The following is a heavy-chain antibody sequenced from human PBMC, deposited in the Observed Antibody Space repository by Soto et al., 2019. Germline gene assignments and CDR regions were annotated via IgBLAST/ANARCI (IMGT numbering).Heavy chain of an antibody. D-gene: IGHD6-13*01. CDR3: ARHHVRGRTIAGAAEF. Sequence: PSETLSLTCAVYGGSFSGYYWSWIRQPPGKGLEWIGEINHSGNTNYNPSLKSRVAISVDTSKNQLFLNLSSVTAADTAMYYCARHHVRGRTIAGAAEFWGQGTLGTVSS. CDR2: INHSGNT. J-gene: IGHJ4*02. V-gene: IGHV4-34*01. CDR1: GGSFSGYY.